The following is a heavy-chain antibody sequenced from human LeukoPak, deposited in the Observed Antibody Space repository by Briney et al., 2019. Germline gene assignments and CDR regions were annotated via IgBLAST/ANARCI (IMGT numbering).Heavy chain of an antibody. V-gene: IGHV3-23*01. Sequence: GGSLRLSCAASGFTFSSHTMSWVRQAPGKGLEWVSGISGSGVNTYYANSVKGRFTISRDNSKNTLYLQMNSLRAEDTAVYYCAKDRPVRGAPPDAFDIWGQGTMVTVSS. CDR2: ISGSGVNT. CDR3: AKDRPVRGAPPDAFDI. D-gene: IGHD3-10*01. J-gene: IGHJ3*02. CDR1: GFTFSSHT.